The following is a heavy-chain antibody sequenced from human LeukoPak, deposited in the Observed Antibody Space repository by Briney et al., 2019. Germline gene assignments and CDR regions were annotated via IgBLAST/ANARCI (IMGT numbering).Heavy chain of an antibody. CDR2: IRYDGSNK. V-gene: IGHV3-30*02. D-gene: IGHD3-3*01. CDR3: ATTSITIFGVVIGFDY. Sequence: GGSLRLSCAASGFTFSSYGMHWVRQAPGKGLEWVAFIRYDGSNKYYADSVKGRFTISRDNSKNPLYLQMNSPRAEDTAVYYCATTSITIFGVVIGFDYWGQGTLVTVSS. J-gene: IGHJ4*02. CDR1: GFTFSSYG.